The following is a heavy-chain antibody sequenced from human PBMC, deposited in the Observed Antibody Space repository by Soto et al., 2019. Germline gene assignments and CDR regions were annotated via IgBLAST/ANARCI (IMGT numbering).Heavy chain of an antibody. CDR1: GGSFSGYY. J-gene: IGHJ5*02. CDR2: INHSGIT. Sequence: QVQLQQWGAGLLKPSETLSLTCAVYGGSFSGYYWSWIRQPPGKGLEWIGEINHSGITNYNPSLRSRVNLSVDTSTNQFSLKLSSVSAADTAVYYCARGTQWKPNPYGYSSSSGRNWFDPWGQGTLVTVSS. CDR3: ARGTQWKPNPYGYSSSSGRNWFDP. V-gene: IGHV4-34*01. D-gene: IGHD6-6*01.